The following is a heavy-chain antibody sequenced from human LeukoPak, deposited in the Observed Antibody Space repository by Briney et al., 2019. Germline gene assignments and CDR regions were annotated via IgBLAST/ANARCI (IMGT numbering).Heavy chain of an antibody. V-gene: IGHV3-30*02. J-gene: IGHJ5*02. CDR3: AKDLRRMTTVTYGP. CDR1: GFTLSSYG. D-gene: IGHD4-11*01. CDR2: IRYDGSNK. Sequence: GGSLRLSCAASGFTLSSYGMHWVRQAPGKGLEWVAFIRYDGSNKYYADSVKGRFTISRDNSKNTLYLQMNSLRAEDTAVYYCAKDLRRMTTVTYGPWGQGTLVTVSS.